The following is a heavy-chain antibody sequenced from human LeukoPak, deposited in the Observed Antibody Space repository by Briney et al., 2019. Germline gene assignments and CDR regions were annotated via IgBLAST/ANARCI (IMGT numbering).Heavy chain of an antibody. D-gene: IGHD1-1*01. CDR1: GGTFSSYA. V-gene: IGHV1-69*01. CDR3: ARDCEESTTGTTGFDY. J-gene: IGHJ4*02. CDR2: IIPIFGTA. Sequence: SVKVSCKASGGTFSSYAISWVRQAPGQGLERMGGIIPIFGTANYAQKFQGRVTITADESTSTAYMELSSLRSEDTAVYYCARDCEESTTGTTGFDYWGQGTLVTVSS.